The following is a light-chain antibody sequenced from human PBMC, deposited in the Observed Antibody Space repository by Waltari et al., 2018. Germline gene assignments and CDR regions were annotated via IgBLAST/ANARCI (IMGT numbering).Light chain of an antibody. J-gene: IGLJ2*01. V-gene: IGLV3-1*01. CDR3: QAWDSNIAV. CDR1: KLGDKF. Sequence: SYDLTQPPSVSVSPGQTASITCSGNKLGDKFAYWYQQKPGQSPVLIIYQDGKRPSGIPVRFSCSNSGDTATLSISGAQAVDEADYYCQAWDSNIAVFGGGTKLTVL. CDR2: QDG.